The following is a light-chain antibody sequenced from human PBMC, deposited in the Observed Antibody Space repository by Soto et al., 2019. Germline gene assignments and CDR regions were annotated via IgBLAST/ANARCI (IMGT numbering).Light chain of an antibody. CDR1: RSVSSSN. CDR2: GAS. J-gene: IGKJ2*03. Sequence: EIVLTQSPGTLSLSPGERATLSCRASRSVSSSNLAWYQHKPGQPPRLVMYGASSRATGIPDRFSGSGSGTDFTLTIARLEPEDFAIYYGQQYGSSPVSFGQGTKLEIK. V-gene: IGKV3-20*01. CDR3: QQYGSSPVS.